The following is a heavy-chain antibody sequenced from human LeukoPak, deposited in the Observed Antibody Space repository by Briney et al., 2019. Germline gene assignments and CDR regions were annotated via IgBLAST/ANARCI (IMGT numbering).Heavy chain of an antibody. CDR2: IKQDGSEK. CDR1: GFTFSSYW. V-gene: IGHV3-7*01. J-gene: IGHJ4*02. D-gene: IGHD2-15*01. Sequence: GGSLRLSCAASGFTFSSYWMSWVRQAPGKGLEWVANIKQDGSEKYYVDSVKGRFTISRDNAKNSLYLQMNSLRAEDTAVYYCARGYYSGGSCFGDYWGQGTLVTVSS. CDR3: ARGYYSGGSCFGDY.